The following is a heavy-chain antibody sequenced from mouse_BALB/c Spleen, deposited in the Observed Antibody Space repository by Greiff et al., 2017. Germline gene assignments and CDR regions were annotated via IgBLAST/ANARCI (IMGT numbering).Heavy chain of an antibody. CDR3: ARGVYGRSWFAY. Sequence: EVKLMESGPSLVKPSQTLSLTCSVTGDSITSGYWNWIRKFPGNKLEYMGYISYSGSTYYNPSLKSRISITRDTSKNQYYLQLNSVTTEDTATYYCARGVYGRSWFAYWGQGTLVTVSA. J-gene: IGHJ3*01. D-gene: IGHD2-1*01. V-gene: IGHV3-8*02. CDR2: ISYSGST. CDR1: GDSITSGY.